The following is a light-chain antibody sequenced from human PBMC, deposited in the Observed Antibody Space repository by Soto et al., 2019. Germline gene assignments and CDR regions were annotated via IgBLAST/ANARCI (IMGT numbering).Light chain of an antibody. CDR2: ANG. J-gene: IGLJ1*01. CDR1: SSNIGAGYD. Sequence: QSVLTQAPAVSGAPGQRVTISCTGSSSNIGAGYDVHWYQQLPGTAPKLLIYANGNRPSGVPDRFSGSKSGTSASLAITGLQAEDEADYYCQSYDRSLSGYVLGTGTKVTVL. CDR3: QSYDRSLSGYV. V-gene: IGLV1-40*01.